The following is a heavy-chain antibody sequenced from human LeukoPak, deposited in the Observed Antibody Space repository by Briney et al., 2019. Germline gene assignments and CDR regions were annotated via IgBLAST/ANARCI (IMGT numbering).Heavy chain of an antibody. CDR2: ISGSGGST. J-gene: IGHJ4*02. Sequence: GGSLRLSCAASGFTFSSSAMTWVRQAPGKGLEWVSSISGSGGSTYYADSVKGRFTISRDNSKNTLYLQMNSLRAEDTAVYYCAKDKSPKYYYDSSGYYPNWGQGTLVTVSS. CDR1: GFTFSSSA. D-gene: IGHD3-22*01. CDR3: AKDKSPKYYYDSSGYYPN. V-gene: IGHV3-23*01.